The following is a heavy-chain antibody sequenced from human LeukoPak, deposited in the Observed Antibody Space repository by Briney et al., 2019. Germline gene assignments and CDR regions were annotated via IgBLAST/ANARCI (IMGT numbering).Heavy chain of an antibody. D-gene: IGHD3-22*01. CDR3: ARDTPDYYDSSGPNWFDP. Sequence: ASVKVSCKASGYTFTSYGISWVRQAPGQGLEWMGWISAYNGNTNYAQKPQGRVTMTTDTSTSTAYMELRSLRSDDTAVYYCARDTPDYYDSSGPNWFDPWGQGTLVTVSS. J-gene: IGHJ5*02. V-gene: IGHV1-18*01. CDR1: GYTFTSYG. CDR2: ISAYNGNT.